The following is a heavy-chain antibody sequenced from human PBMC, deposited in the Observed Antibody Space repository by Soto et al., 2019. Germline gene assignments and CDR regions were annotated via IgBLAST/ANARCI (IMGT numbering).Heavy chain of an antibody. CDR3: ARHVEGSYGYFPYYYYMDV. Sequence: EVQLVQSGAEVKKPGESLKISCKGSGYSFTSYWTGWVRQMPGKGLEWMGIIYPGDSDTRYSPSFQGQVTISADKSISTAYLQWSSLKASDTAMYYCARHVEGSYGYFPYYYYMDVWGKGTTVTVSS. CDR2: IYPGDSDT. J-gene: IGHJ6*03. V-gene: IGHV5-51*01. CDR1: GYSFTSYW. D-gene: IGHD5-18*01.